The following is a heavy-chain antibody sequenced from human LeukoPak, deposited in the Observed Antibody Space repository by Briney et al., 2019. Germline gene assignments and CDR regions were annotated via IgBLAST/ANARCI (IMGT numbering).Heavy chain of an antibody. J-gene: IGHJ4*02. Sequence: SETLSLTCTVSGGSISSYYWSWIRQPPGKGLEWIGYIYYSGSTNYNPSLKSRVTISVDTSKNQFSLKLSSVTAADTAVYYCARGSLRRIPRYFDYWGQGTLVTVSS. CDR1: GGSISSYY. D-gene: IGHD2/OR15-2a*01. V-gene: IGHV4-59*12. CDR3: ARGSLRRIPRYFDY. CDR2: IYYSGST.